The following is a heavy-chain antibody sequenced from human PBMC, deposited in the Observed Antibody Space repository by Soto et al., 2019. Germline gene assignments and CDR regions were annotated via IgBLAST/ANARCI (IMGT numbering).Heavy chain of an antibody. V-gene: IGHV1-18*01. D-gene: IGHD5-18*01. CDR2: ISGYNGNT. J-gene: IGHJ6*02. CDR1: GYTFSNCG. CDR3: ARDPGFGFGYSYAFAMDV. Sequence: GASVKVSCKASGYTFSNCGISWVRQGPGQGLEWMGWISGYNGNTHYEEKVQDRIKMTTDTSTSTTYPELRSLRSDDTAVYFCARDPGFGFGYSYAFAMDVWGQGTTVT.